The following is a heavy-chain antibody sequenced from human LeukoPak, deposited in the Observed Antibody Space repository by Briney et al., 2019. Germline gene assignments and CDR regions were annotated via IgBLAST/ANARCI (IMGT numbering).Heavy chain of an antibody. CDR3: ARDSGIAVAGTDFDY. CDR1: GHTSTTYA. D-gene: IGHD6-19*01. V-gene: IGHV1-3*01. CDR2: INAGNGNI. J-gene: IGHJ4*02. Sequence: ASVKVSCKASGHTSTTYAIHWVRQAPGQGLEWMGWINAGNGNIKYSQKFQGRVTITGDTSASTAYMELSSLRSDDTAVYYCARDSGIAVAGTDFDYWGQGTLVTVSS.